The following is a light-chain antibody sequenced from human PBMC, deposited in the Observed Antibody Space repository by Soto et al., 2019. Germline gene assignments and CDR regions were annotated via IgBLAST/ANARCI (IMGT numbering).Light chain of an antibody. CDR2: AAS. CDR1: QNIYSY. V-gene: IGKV1-39*01. J-gene: IGKJ1*01. CDR3: QQSNSITWT. Sequence: DIQMTQSPSSLSASVGDRVTITCLASQNIYSYLNWYQQKPGKAPKVLIYAASSLQSGVPSRFSGSGSETDFTLTISSLQPEDFATYSCQQSNSITWTFGQGTKVDIK.